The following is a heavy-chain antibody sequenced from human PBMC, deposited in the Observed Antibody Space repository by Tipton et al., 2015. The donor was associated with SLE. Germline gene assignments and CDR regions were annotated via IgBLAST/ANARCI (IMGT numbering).Heavy chain of an antibody. Sequence: SLRLSCAASGFTFSSYEMNWVRQAPGKGLVWVSRINSDGSSTSYADSVEGRFTISRDNAKNTLYLQMNSLRAEDTAVYYCARPHPMVRGVEGNWFDPWGQGTLVTVSS. CDR2: INSDGSST. CDR3: ARPHPMVRGVEGNWFDP. J-gene: IGHJ5*02. V-gene: IGHV3-74*01. CDR1: GFTFSSYE. D-gene: IGHD3-10*01.